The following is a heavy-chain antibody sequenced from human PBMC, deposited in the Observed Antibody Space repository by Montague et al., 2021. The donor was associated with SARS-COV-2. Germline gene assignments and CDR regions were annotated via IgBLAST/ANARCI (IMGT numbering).Heavy chain of an antibody. Sequence: SETRSLTCTVSGASMSGSYWSWIRQPPGKGLEWIGDIYSSGSTNYNPSLKSRVTISVDTSKSQFSLRLTSVTAADTAVYYCVREGRSSAYAMDYWGQGTLVTVS. CDR1: GASMSGSY. D-gene: IGHD3-22*01. CDR3: VREGRSSAYAMDY. J-gene: IGHJ4*02. CDR2: IYSSGST. V-gene: IGHV4-59*01.